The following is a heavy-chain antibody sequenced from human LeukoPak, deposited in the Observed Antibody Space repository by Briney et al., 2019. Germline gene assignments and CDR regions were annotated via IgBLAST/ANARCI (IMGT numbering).Heavy chain of an antibody. V-gene: IGHV3-48*02. CDR1: GFTFSSYT. J-gene: IGHJ3*01. CDR3: ARRTNYAFDF. CDR2: ISSSGSTI. D-gene: IGHD4/OR15-4a*01. Sequence: GGSLRLSCAASGFTFSSYTMIWVRQAPGKGLEWVSFISSSGSTIYYADSVRGRFTISRDNAKNSLYLQMNSLRDEDTAVYYCARRTNYAFDFWGQGTMDTVSS.